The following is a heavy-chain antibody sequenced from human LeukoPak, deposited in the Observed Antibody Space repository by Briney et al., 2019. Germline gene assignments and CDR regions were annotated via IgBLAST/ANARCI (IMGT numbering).Heavy chain of an antibody. D-gene: IGHD1-26*01. CDR1: GFTLRSYW. CDR3: ARDLFSGSYYEDF. Sequence: PGESLRLSCAASGFTLRSYWMSWVRQAPGKGLEWVANIDQDGTSKYYVDSVKGRFTIPRDDAKNSLYLQMNSLRAEDTAVYNCARDLFSGSYYEDFWGQGTLVTVSS. V-gene: IGHV3-7*01. J-gene: IGHJ4*02. CDR2: IDQDGTSK.